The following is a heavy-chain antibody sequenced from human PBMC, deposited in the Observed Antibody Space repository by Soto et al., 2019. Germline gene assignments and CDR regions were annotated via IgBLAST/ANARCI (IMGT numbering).Heavy chain of an antibody. CDR2: IYPGDSDT. V-gene: IGHV5-51*01. CDR3: ATAEGYCSSTSCYRWFDP. CDR1: GYSFTSYW. J-gene: IGHJ5*02. D-gene: IGHD2-2*01. Sequence: PGESLKISCKGSGYSFTSYWIGWVRQMPGKGLEWMGIIYPGDSDTRYSPSFQGQVTISADKSISTAYLQWSSLKASDTAMYYCATAEGYCSSTSCYRWFDPWGQGTLVTVSS.